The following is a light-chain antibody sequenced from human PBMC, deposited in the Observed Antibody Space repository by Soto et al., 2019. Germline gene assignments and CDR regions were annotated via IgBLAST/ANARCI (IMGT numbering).Light chain of an antibody. J-gene: IGKJ1*01. CDR1: LSVSSD. CDR2: DAS. Sequence: EIVMTQSPGTLSLSPGEMATLSCRASLSVSSDLAWYQQKPGQAPRLLIHDASTRATGVPARFSGSGSGAEFTLTITSLQSEDSAVYYCQQYNNWRTFGQGTKVEIK. CDR3: QQYNNWRT. V-gene: IGKV3-15*01.